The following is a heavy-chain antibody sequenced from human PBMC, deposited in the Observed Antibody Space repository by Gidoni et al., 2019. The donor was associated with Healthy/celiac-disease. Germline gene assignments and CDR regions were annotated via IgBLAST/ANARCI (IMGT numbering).Heavy chain of an antibody. D-gene: IGHD6-13*01. Sequence: EVRLVEYGGGLVQPGGSLRRSCAASRFTVSSNYMSWVRQAPGQGLEWVSVIYSGGSTYYADAVKGRFTISRHNSKNTLYLQMNSLRAEDTAVYYCARASGYGYAFDIWGQGTMVTVSS. CDR3: ARASGYGYAFDI. V-gene: IGHV3-53*04. CDR2: IYSGGST. J-gene: IGHJ3*02. CDR1: RFTVSSNY.